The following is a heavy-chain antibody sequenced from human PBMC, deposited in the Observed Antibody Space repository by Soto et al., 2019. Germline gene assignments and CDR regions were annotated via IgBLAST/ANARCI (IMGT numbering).Heavy chain of an antibody. Sequence: EVQLLESGGGLVQPGGSLRLSCAASGFTFSSYAMSWVRQAPGKGLVWVSAISGSGGTTYYADSVKCRFTISRDNSKNTLYLQINSLRAEDTAVYYCAKGSGRYGGSYYFDYWGQGTLVTVSS. CDR2: ISGSGGTT. V-gene: IGHV3-23*01. D-gene: IGHD4-17*01. CDR1: GFTFSSYA. J-gene: IGHJ4*02. CDR3: AKGSGRYGGSYYFDY.